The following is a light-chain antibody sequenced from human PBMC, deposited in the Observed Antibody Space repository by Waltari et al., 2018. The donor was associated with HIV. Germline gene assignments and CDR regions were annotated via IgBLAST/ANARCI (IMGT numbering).Light chain of an antibody. CDR1: KLGDKY. CDR2: QDS. Sequence: SYELTQPPSVSVSPGQTASITCSGDKLGDKYACWYQHKPGQSPVVVIYQDSKRPSGIPERFSGSNSGNTATLTISGTQAMDEADYYCQAWDSSTVVFGGGTKLTVL. V-gene: IGLV3-1*01. J-gene: IGLJ2*01. CDR3: QAWDSSTVV.